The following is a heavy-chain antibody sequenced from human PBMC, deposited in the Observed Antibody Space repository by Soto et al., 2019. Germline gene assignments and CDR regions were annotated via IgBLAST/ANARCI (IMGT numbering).Heavy chain of an antibody. J-gene: IGHJ4*02. CDR1: GGSISSYY. CDR3: ARGFRPGYYGSGSYPGY. CDR2: IYYSGST. D-gene: IGHD3-10*01. V-gene: IGHV4-59*01. Sequence: SETLSLTCSVSGGSISSYYWSWIRQPPGKGLEWIGYIYYSGSTNYNPSLKSRVTISVDTSKNQFSLKLSSVTAADTAVYYCARGFRPGYYGSGSYPGYWGQGTLVTVYS.